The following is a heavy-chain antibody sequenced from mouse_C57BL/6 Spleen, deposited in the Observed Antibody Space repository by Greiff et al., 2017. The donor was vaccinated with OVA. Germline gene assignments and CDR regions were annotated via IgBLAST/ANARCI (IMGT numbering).Heavy chain of an antibody. D-gene: IGHD2-3*01. CDR1: GFTFSSYA. CDR3: TRGDLDGYYWYFDV. J-gene: IGHJ1*03. V-gene: IGHV5-9-1*02. Sequence: EVQLVESGEGLVKPGGSLKLSCAASGFTFSSYAMSWVRQTPEKRLEWVAYISSGGDYIYYADTVKGRFTISRDNARNTLYLQMSSLKSEDTAMYYCTRGDLDGYYWYFDVWGTGTTVTDSS. CDR2: ISSGGDYI.